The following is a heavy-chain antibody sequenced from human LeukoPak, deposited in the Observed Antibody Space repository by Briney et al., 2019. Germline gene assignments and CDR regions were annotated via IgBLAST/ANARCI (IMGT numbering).Heavy chain of an antibody. CDR3: ARGLKQWLGQYGMDV. Sequence: ASVKVSCKAYGYTFTSYDINRVRQATGQGLEWMGWMIPNSGNTGYAQKFQGRVTMTRNTSISTAYMELSSLRSEDTAVYFCARGLKQWLGQYGMDVWGQGTTVTVSS. CDR1: GYTFTSYD. J-gene: IGHJ6*02. CDR2: MIPNSGNT. D-gene: IGHD6-19*01. V-gene: IGHV1-8*01.